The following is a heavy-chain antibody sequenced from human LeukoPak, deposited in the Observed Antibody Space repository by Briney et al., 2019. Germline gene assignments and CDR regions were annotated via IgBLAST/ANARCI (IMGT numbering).Heavy chain of an antibody. V-gene: IGHV4-34*01. CDR2: INHSGST. CDR3: ARGRGYCSSTSCYAYFDY. D-gene: IGHD2-2*01. CDR1: GGSFSDYY. Sequence: SETLSLTCAVYGGSFSDYYWSWLRQPPGKGLEWVGEINHSGSTNYNPSLKSRVTISVDTSKNQFSLKLSPVTAADTAVYYCARGRGYCSSTSCYAYFDYWGQGTLVTVSS. J-gene: IGHJ4*02.